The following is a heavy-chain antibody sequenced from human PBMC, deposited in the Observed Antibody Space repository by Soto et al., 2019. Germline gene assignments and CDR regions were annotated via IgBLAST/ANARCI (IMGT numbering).Heavy chain of an antibody. D-gene: IGHD1-26*01. V-gene: IGHV1-2*02. CDR2: IGPESGAT. CDR3: GRGRSGQIVIFY. J-gene: IGHJ4*02. CDR1: GYTFTGHY. Sequence: ASSKVSCKTSGYTFTGHYIHWVRQAPQQGPEWMGEIGPESGATRYAEKFRGRVTMTMDTSITTVYMELRNLSPDDTAVYYCGRGRSGQIVIFYWGQGTPVTVSS.